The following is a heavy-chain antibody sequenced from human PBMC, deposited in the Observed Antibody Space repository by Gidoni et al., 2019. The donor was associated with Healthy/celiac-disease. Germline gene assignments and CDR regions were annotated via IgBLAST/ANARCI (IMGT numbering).Heavy chain of an antibody. CDR1: GFTSSGSA. CDR3: TRRKDSSGWYDY. Sequence: EVQLVESGGGLVQPGGSLKLSCAASGFTSSGSAMHWVRQASGKGLEWVGRIRSKANSYATADAASVKGRFTISRDDSKNTAYLQMNSLKTEDTAVYYCTRRKDSSGWYDYWGQGTLVTVSS. D-gene: IGHD6-19*01. CDR2: IRSKANSYAT. V-gene: IGHV3-73*01. J-gene: IGHJ4*02.